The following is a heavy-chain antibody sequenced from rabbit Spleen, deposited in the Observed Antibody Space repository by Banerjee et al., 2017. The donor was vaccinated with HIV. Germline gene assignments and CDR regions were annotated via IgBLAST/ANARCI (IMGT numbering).Heavy chain of an antibody. CDR3: ARDSGSSFSSYGMDL. Sequence: QEQLVESGGGLVQPEGSLTLTCTASRFSFSSSYWICWVRQAPGKGLEWIACIYAGSSNSTYYATWAKGRFTISKTSSTTVTLQMTSLTAADTATYFCARDSGSSFSSYGMDLWGPGTLVTVS. J-gene: IGHJ6*01. CDR1: RFSFSSSYW. D-gene: IGHD8-1*01. CDR2: IYAGSSNST. V-gene: IGHV1S45*01.